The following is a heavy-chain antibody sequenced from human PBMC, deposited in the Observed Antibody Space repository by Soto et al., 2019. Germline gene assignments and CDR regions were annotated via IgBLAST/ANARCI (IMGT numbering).Heavy chain of an antibody. CDR1: GYTFTSYG. D-gene: IGHD3-3*01. V-gene: IGHV1-18*01. Sequence: ASVKVSCKASGYTFTSYGISWVRQAPGQGLEWMGWISAYNGNTNYAQKLQGRVTMTTDTSTSTAYMELRSLRSDDTAVYYCAKHNHDLWRAPSYYYSGMDVWGQGTTVTVS. J-gene: IGHJ6*02. CDR2: ISAYNGNT. CDR3: AKHNHDLWRAPSYYYSGMDV.